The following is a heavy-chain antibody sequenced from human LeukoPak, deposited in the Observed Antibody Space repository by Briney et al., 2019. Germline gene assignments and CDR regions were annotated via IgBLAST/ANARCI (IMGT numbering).Heavy chain of an antibody. J-gene: IGHJ4*02. V-gene: IGHV3-23*01. CDR1: GFTFSSHA. CDR3: ARALRDGYNRGIDY. Sequence: GGSLRLSCAASGFTFSSHAMSWVRQAPGKGLDRVSTISAGGGSTYYADSVKGRFTISRDNSKNTLYLQMNSLRAEDTAVYYCARALRDGYNRGIDYWGQGTLVTVSS. CDR2: ISAGGGST. D-gene: IGHD5-24*01.